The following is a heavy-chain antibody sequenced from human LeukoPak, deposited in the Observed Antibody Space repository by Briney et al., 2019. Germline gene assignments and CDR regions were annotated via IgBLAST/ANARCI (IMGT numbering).Heavy chain of an antibody. J-gene: IGHJ4*03. CDR3: AKLLRDVTIYDF. Sequence: GGSLRLSCAASGFRFSRYWMSWVRQAPGKGLEWVASINQGESMIWYVDSVKGRFTISRDNANNLLFLQTNYMRVEDTAVYYCAKLLRDVTIYDFWGHGDLVTVSS. D-gene: IGHD5-24*01. V-gene: IGHV3-7*01. CDR1: GFRFSRYW. CDR2: INQGESMI.